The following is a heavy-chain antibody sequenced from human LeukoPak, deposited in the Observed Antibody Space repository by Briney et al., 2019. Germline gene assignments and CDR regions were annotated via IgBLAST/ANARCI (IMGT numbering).Heavy chain of an antibody. Sequence: PSETLSLTCTVSGGSISSGGYYWSWIRQPPGKRLEWIGYISYSGSTNYNPSLKSRVTISVDTSKNQFSLRLTSVTAADTAVYYCATDRGPYNWKDWGQGTLVTVSS. J-gene: IGHJ4*02. V-gene: IGHV4-61*08. CDR1: GGSISSGGYY. D-gene: IGHD1-1*01. CDR2: ISYSGST. CDR3: ATDRGPYNWKD.